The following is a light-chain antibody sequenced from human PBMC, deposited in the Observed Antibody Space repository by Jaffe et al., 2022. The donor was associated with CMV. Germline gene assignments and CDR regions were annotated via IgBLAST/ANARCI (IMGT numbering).Light chain of an antibody. CDR2: GAS. J-gene: IGKJ1*01. V-gene: IGKV3-20*01. CDR3: QQYGDSPRT. Sequence: EIVLTQSPGTLSLSPGERATLSCRASQSISSNNLAWYQQKPGQAPRLLIYGASRRATGIPDRFSGSGSGTDFTLTISSLEPEDFAMYYCQQYGDSPRTFGQGTKVEIK. CDR1: QSISSNN.